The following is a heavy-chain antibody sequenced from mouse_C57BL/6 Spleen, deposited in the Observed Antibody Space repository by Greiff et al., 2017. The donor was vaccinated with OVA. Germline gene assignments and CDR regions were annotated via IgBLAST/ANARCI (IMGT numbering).Heavy chain of an antibody. CDR3: ARRGYYGSRNTIAY. CDR2: IYPGSGST. Sequence: VQLQQPGAELVKPGASVKMSCKASGYTFTSYWITWVKQRPGQGLEWIGDIYPGSGSTNYNEKFKSKATLTVDTSSSTAYMQLSSLTSEDSAVNDCARRGYYGSRNTIAYWGQGTLVTVSA. J-gene: IGHJ3*01. D-gene: IGHD1-1*01. CDR1: GYTFTSYW. V-gene: IGHV1-55*01.